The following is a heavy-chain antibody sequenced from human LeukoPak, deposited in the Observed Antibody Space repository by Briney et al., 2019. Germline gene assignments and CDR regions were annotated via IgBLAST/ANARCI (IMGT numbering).Heavy chain of an antibody. CDR2: IKQDGSQK. V-gene: IGHV3-7*01. J-gene: IGHJ4*02. D-gene: IGHD2-8*01. Sequence: GGSLRLSCAASGFTFSSYWRSWVRQAPGKGLEWVANIKQDGSQKYYVDSVKGRFTISRDNAENSLYLQMSSLRAEDTGVYHCARYGNNGPHFGWGRGTMVTVSS. CDR1: GFTFSSYW. CDR3: ARYGNNGPHFG.